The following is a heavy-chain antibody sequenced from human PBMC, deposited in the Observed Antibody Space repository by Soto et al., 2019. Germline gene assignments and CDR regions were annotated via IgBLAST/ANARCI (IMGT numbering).Heavy chain of an antibody. CDR2: IYYSGST. CDR3: ARDLSNWNYFDY. Sequence: SETLSLTCTVSGGSISSGDYYWSWIRQPPGKGLEWIGYIYYSGSTYYNPSLKSRVTISVDTSKNQFSLKLSSVTAADTAVYYCARDLSNWNYFDYWGQGTLVTVSS. V-gene: IGHV4-30-4*01. D-gene: IGHD1-20*01. J-gene: IGHJ4*02. CDR1: GGSISSGDYY.